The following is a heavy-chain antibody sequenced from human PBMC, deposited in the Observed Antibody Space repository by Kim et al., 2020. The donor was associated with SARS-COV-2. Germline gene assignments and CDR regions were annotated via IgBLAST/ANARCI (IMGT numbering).Heavy chain of an antibody. J-gene: IGHJ4*02. D-gene: IGHD3-22*01. Sequence: ADSVKGRFTISRDNSKTTLYLQMNSLRAEDTAVYYCAKALHYYDSSGYYYWGQGTLVTVSS. CDR3: AKALHYYDSSGYYY. V-gene: IGHV3-23*01.